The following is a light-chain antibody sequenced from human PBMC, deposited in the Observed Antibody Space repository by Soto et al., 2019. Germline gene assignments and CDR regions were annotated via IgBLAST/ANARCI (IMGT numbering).Light chain of an antibody. V-gene: IGKV1-9*01. Sequence: DIQLTQSPSLLSASVGDRVTITCRASHDISTYLAWYQQKPGKAPKLMIYEASTLQSGVPSRFSGSGSRTEFTLTISGLLPEDFATYHCQQLNTLPFTFGQGTRLEIK. J-gene: IGKJ5*01. CDR2: EAS. CDR1: HDISTY. CDR3: QQLNTLPFT.